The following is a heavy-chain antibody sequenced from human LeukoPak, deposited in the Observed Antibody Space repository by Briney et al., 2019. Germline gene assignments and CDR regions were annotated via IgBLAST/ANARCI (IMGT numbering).Heavy chain of an antibody. CDR1: GFSLSDTAVG. CDR2: VYWNDDN. CDR3: THSSGWTTDF. Sequence: SGPTLVNPTQTLTLNCTFSGFSLSDTAVGVHWIRRPPGKPLEWLALVYWNDDNKYSPSLRSRLTVTKDSSKNQVVLTMTNMDPVHTATYYCTHSSGWTTDFWGQGILVTVSS. J-gene: IGHJ4*02. D-gene: IGHD6-19*01. V-gene: IGHV2-5*01.